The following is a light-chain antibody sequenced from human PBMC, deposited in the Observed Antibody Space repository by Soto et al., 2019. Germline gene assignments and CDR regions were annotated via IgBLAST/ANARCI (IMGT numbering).Light chain of an antibody. CDR3: FSYTANDNWV. J-gene: IGLJ3*02. V-gene: IGLV2-11*01. Sequence: QSALTQPHSVSGSPGQSVTISCTGTNSDVGRYNSASWYQQLPGKAPKIIISAVRQRPSGVPDRFSGSKSGNTASLTISGLQADDEADYFCFSYTANDNWVFGGGTKLTVL. CDR2: AVR. CDR1: NSDVGRYNS.